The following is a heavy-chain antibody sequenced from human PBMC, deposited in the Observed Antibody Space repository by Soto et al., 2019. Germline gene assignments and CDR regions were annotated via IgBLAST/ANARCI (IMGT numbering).Heavy chain of an antibody. CDR3: ARNSGSYLVDAFDI. CDR2: IYYSGST. D-gene: IGHD1-26*01. Sequence: SETLSLTCTVSGGSVSSGDYYWSWIRQPPGKGLEWIGNIYYSGSTNYNPSLKSRVTISVDTSKNQFSLKLSSVTAADTAVYYCARNSGSYLVDAFDIWGQGTMVTVSS. J-gene: IGHJ3*02. V-gene: IGHV4-61*08. CDR1: GGSVSSGDYY.